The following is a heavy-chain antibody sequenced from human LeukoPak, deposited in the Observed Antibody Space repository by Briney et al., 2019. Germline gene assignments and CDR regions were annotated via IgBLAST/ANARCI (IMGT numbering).Heavy chain of an antibody. D-gene: IGHD6-13*01. CDR1: GFTFSSYS. Sequence: GGSLRLSCAASGFTFSSYSMNWVRQAPGKGLEWVSSISSSSSYIYYADSVKGRFTISRDNAKNSLYLQMNSLRAEDTAVYYCARGPPSAAVSRGFTKYRYYFDYWGQGTLVTVSS. CDR2: ISSSSSYI. J-gene: IGHJ4*02. V-gene: IGHV3-21*01. CDR3: ARGPPSAAVSRGFTKYRYYFDY.